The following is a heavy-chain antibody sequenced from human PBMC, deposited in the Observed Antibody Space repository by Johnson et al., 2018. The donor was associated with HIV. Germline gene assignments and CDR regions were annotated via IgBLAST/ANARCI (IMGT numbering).Heavy chain of an antibody. J-gene: IGHJ3*02. CDR3: ARLPSGYSRDDLDI. V-gene: IGHV3-33*08. CDR2: IRYDGSNK. D-gene: IGHD5-18*01. Sequence: QMLLVESGGGVVQPGRSLRLSCAASGFTFSSYGMHWVRQAPGKGLEWVAFIRYDGSNKYYADSVKGRFTISRDNSKNTLYLQINSLRPEDTAVYYCARLPSGYSRDDLDIWGQGTMVTVSS. CDR1: GFTFSSYG.